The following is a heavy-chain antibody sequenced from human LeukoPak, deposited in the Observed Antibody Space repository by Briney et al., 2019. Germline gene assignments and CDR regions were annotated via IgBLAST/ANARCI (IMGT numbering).Heavy chain of an antibody. D-gene: IGHD3-22*01. J-gene: IGHJ4*02. V-gene: IGHV3-48*03. CDR3: ARRDYSDSSGCNY. Sequence: GGSLRLSCAASGFTFSSYEMNWVRQAPGKGLEWASYISSSGSTIYYADSVKGRFTISRDNAKNSLYLQMNSLRAEDTAVYYCARRDYSDSSGCNYWGQGTLVTVSS. CDR1: GFTFSSYE. CDR2: ISSSGSTI.